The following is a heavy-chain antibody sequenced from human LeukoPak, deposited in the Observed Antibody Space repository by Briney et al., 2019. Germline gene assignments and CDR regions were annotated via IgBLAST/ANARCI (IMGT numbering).Heavy chain of an antibody. CDR3: VRLFYYDSRGPPS. D-gene: IGHD3-22*01. CDR2: IYYSGST. V-gene: IGHV4-39*01. CDR1: GGSIRSSNYY. Sequence: SETLSLTCNVLGGSIRSSNYYWGWIRQPPGKGVEWIGSIYYSGSTYYNPSLKGRGTMSVDTSNNQFSLKLTSATATDTAVYYCVRLFYYDSRGPPSWGQGTLVTVSS. J-gene: IGHJ5*02.